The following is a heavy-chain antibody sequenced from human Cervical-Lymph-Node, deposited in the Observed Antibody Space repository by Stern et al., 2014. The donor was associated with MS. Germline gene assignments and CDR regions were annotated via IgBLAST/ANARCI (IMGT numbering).Heavy chain of an antibody. CDR1: GYSFTIYY. V-gene: IGHV5-51*01. CDR2: IYPYDSDT. J-gene: IGHJ4*02. CDR3: ARHVQGFDY. Sequence: EAQLLASGAEVKKPGEALQISCKLSGYSFTIYYIAWVRQMPGKGLEGLGVIYPYDSDTTYSPSFQGQVTISADKSITTAYLQWSSLRASDTAMYYCARHVQGFDYWGQGTLVTVSS.